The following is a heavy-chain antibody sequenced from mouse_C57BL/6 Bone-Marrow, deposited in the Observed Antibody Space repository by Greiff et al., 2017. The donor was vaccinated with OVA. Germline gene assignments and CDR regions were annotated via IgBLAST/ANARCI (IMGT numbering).Heavy chain of an antibody. J-gene: IGHJ3*01. CDR1: GYTFTSYG. CDR2: IYPRSGNT. V-gene: IGHV1-81*01. CDR3: AREILRFAY. Sequence: SGAELARPGASVKLSCKASGYTFTSYGISWVKQRTGQGLEWIGEIYPRSGNTYYNEKFKGKATLTADKSSSTAYMELRSLTSEDSAVYFCAREILRFAYWGQGTLVTVSA. D-gene: IGHD1-1*01.